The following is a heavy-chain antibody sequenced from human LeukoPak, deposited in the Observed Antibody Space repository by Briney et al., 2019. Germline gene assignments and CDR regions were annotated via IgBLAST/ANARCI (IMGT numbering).Heavy chain of an antibody. D-gene: IGHD3-10*01. Sequence: SETLSLTCAVYGGSFSGYYWSWIRQPPGKGLEWIGEINHSGSTNYNPSLKSRVTISVDTSKNQFSLKLSSVTAADTAVYYCARGRVRYSLFDYWGQGTLVTVSS. CDR1: GGSFSGYY. J-gene: IGHJ4*02. V-gene: IGHV4-34*01. CDR2: INHSGST. CDR3: ARGRVRYSLFDY.